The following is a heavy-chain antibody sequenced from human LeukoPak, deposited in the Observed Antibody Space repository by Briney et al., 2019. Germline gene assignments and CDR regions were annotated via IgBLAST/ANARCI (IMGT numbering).Heavy chain of an antibody. CDR3: ARSHLGGGLRFLEWLLSNYYFDY. V-gene: IGHV1-2*02. CDR1: GYTFTGYY. Sequence: ASVKVSCKASGYTFTGYYMHWVRQAPGQGLEWMGWINPNSGGTNYAQKFQGRVTMTRDTSISTAYMELSRLRSDDTAVYYCARSHLGGGLRFLEWLLSNYYFDYWGQGTLVTVSS. D-gene: IGHD3-3*01. CDR2: INPNSGGT. J-gene: IGHJ4*02.